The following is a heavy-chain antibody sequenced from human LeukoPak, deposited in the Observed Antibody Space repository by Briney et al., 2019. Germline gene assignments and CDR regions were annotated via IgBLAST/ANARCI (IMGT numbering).Heavy chain of an antibody. CDR2: IYTRGRT. CDR1: GGSISYYY. J-gene: IGHJ4*02. CDR3: ARLSPVTTSFDY. Sequence: SETLSLTCTVSGGSISYYYWNWIRQPAGKGLEWIGRIYTRGRTYYNPSLKSRVTMSVDTAKNQFSLNLSSVTAADMAVYYCARLSPVTTSFDYWGQGTLVTVSS. V-gene: IGHV4-4*07. D-gene: IGHD4-17*01.